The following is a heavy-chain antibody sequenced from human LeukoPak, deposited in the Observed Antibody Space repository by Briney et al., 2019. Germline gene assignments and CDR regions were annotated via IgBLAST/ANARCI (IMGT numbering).Heavy chain of an antibody. CDR3: AKDWGTNWQNWFDS. CDR2: ISGSGGRT. Sequence: GGSLRLSCAASGFTFSSYGMSWVRQAPGKGLEWVAEISGSGGRTFYADSVKGRFTISRDNSKNTLYLQMNSLRAVDTAIYYCAKDWGTNWQNWFDSWGQGTLVTVSS. CDR1: GFTFSSYG. J-gene: IGHJ5*01. V-gene: IGHV3-23*01. D-gene: IGHD3-16*01.